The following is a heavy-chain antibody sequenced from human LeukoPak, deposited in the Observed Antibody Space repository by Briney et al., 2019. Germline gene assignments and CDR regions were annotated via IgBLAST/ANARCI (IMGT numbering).Heavy chain of an antibody. J-gene: IGHJ4*02. D-gene: IGHD3-22*01. CDR2: INPNSGGT. CDR3: ARVGYYESSGYYEY. Sequence: KVSCXXSGYTLTYYYMHWVRQAPGQGLEWMGRINPNSGGTNYAQKFQGRVTMTRDTSISTVYMELSRLRSDDTAVYYCARVGYYESSGYYEYWGQGTLVTVSS. V-gene: IGHV1-2*06. CDR1: GYTLTYYY.